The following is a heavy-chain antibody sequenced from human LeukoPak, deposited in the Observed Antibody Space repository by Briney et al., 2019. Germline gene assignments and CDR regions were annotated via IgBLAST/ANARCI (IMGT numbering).Heavy chain of an antibody. V-gene: IGHV3-73*01. Sequence: TGGSLRLSRAASGFTFSGSAMHWVRQASGKGLEWVGRIRSKANSYATAYAASVKGRFTISRDDSKNTAYLQMNSLKTEDTAVYYCIVGAPKIDYWGQGTLVTVSS. CDR3: IVGAPKIDY. CDR2: IRSKANSYAT. J-gene: IGHJ4*02. CDR1: GFTFSGSA. D-gene: IGHD1-26*01.